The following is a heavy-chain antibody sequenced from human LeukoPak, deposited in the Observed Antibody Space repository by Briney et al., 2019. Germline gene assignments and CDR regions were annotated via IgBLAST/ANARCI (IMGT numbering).Heavy chain of an antibody. D-gene: IGHD4-23*01. J-gene: IGHJ3*02. CDR1: GGSISSGGYY. V-gene: IGHV4-31*03. CDR3: AGDYGGNSGAFDI. CDR2: TYYSGST. Sequence: SETLSLTCTVSGGSISSGGYYWSWIRQHPGKGLEWIGYTYYSGSTYYNPSLKSRVTISVDTSKNQFSLKLSSVTAADTAVYYCAGDYGGNSGAFDIWGQGTMVTVSS.